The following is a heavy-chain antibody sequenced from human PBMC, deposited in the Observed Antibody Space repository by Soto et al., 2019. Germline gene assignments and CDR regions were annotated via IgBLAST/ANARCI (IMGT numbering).Heavy chain of an antibody. CDR3: AGSGSSPYYYYYGMDV. Sequence: QVQLQESGPGLVKPSETLSLTCTVSGGSISSYCWSWIRQPPGKGLEWIGYIYYSGSTNYNPSLKHRVTLSVDTSKNQFALKLSSVTAADTAVYYCAGSGSSPYYYYYGMDVWGQGTTVTVSS. CDR1: GGSISSYC. V-gene: IGHV4-59*01. CDR2: IYYSGST. J-gene: IGHJ6*02. D-gene: IGHD3-10*01.